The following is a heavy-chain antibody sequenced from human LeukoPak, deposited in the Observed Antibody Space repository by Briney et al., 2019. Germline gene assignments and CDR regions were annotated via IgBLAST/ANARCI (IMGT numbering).Heavy chain of an antibody. Sequence: SETLSLTCTVSGGAISSYYWSWIRQPPGKGLEWIGYIYYSGSTNYNPSLKSRVTISVDTSKNQFSLKLSSVTAADTAVYYCARVTGKGYYFDYWGQGTLVTVSS. D-gene: IGHD1-20*01. CDR2: IYYSGST. V-gene: IGHV4-59*01. CDR1: GGAISSYY. CDR3: ARVTGKGYYFDY. J-gene: IGHJ4*02.